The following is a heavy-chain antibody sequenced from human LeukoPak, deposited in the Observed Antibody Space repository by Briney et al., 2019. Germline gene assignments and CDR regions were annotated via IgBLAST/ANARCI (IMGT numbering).Heavy chain of an antibody. V-gene: IGHV4-59*11. CDR1: GGSISSHY. CDR2: IYYSGST. CDR3: ARLLYCSSTRCPPHFDY. J-gene: IGHJ4*02. D-gene: IGHD2-2*01. Sequence: SETLSLTCTVSGGSISSHYWSWIRQPPGKGLEGIGYIYYSGSTNYNPSLKSRVTISVDTSKNQFSLKLSSVTAADTAVYYCARLLYCSSTRCPPHFDYWGQGNLVTVSS.